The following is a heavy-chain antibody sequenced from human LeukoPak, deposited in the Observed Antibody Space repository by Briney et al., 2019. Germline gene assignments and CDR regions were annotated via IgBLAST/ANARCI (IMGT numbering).Heavy chain of an antibody. CDR3: ARLKSRLAAIDI. CDR1: GYSISSAYY. V-gene: IGHV4-38-2*02. J-gene: IGHJ3*02. D-gene: IGHD3-9*01. Sequence: SETLSLTCSVSGYSISSAYYWGWIRQPPGKGLEWIGTMYHSGSTNYNPSLKSRVTISVDTSKNQFSLKLRSVTAADTAVYYCARLKSRLAAIDIWGQGTMVTVSS. CDR2: MYHSGST.